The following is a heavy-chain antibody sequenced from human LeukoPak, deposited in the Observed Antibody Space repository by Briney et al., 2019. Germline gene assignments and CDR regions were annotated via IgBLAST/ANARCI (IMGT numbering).Heavy chain of an antibody. J-gene: IGHJ4*02. CDR1: GGSISSSSYY. CDR2: IYYSGST. CDR3: ASRYPSGPFDY. D-gene: IGHD3-10*01. V-gene: IGHV4-39*01. Sequence: PSETLSLTCTVSGGSISSSSYYWGWIRQPPGKGLEWIGSIYYSGSTYYNPSLKGRVTISVDTSKNQFSLKLSSVTAADTAVYYCASRYPSGPFDYWGQGTLVTVSS.